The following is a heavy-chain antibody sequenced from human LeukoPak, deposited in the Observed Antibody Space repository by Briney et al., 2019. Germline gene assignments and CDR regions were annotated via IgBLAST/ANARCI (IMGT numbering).Heavy chain of an antibody. J-gene: IGHJ4*02. D-gene: IGHD3-22*01. Sequence: ASVRVSCKASGYNFLSYGISWVRQAPGNGLEWMGWISTYSEKPKYSLKLQGRVTVTTDTSTATVSMELRSLTSDDTALYYCARTSVAAHDKIGFVDYWGQGTLVTVSS. CDR1: GYNFLSYG. CDR3: ARTSVAAHDKIGFVDY. V-gene: IGHV1-18*01. CDR2: ISTYSEKP.